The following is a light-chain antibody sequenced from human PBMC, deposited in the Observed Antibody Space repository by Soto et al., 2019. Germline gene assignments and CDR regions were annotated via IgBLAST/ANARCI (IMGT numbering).Light chain of an antibody. CDR1: SSNIGINT. J-gene: IGLJ2*01. Sequence: QPVLTQPPSASGTPGQRVTISCSGSSSNIGINTVNWYQQFPGTAPRLLIYNSYQRSSGVPDRFSGSKSGTSASLAISGLQSEDEAEYYCAAWDDSLNGQVVFGGGTKLTVL. CDR2: NSY. V-gene: IGLV1-44*01. CDR3: AAWDDSLNGQVV.